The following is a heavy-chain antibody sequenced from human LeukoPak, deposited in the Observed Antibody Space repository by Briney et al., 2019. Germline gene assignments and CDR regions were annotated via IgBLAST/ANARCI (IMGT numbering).Heavy chain of an antibody. CDR2: VYSSGST. D-gene: IGHD5-12*01. CDR1: VDSISSYY. Sequence: SETLSLTCTVSVDSISSYYWSWIRQPAGKGLEWIGRVYSSGSTSYSPSLKSRVTMSMDVSRNQFSLKLTSVTAADSAVYYCARDNSGYDFSLDYWGQGTLSPSPQ. J-gene: IGHJ4*02. V-gene: IGHV4-4*07. CDR3: ARDNSGYDFSLDY.